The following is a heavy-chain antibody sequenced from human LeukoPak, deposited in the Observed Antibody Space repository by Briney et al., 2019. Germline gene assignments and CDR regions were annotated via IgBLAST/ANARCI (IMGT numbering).Heavy chain of an antibody. Sequence: GGSLRLSCAASGFTFSSYAMSWVRQAPGKGLEWVSAISGSGGSTYYADSVKGRFTISRDNSKNTLYLQMNSLRAEDTAVYYCAKPTSQRRIAVAVKDFDYWGQGTLVSVSS. D-gene: IGHD6-19*01. J-gene: IGHJ4*02. CDR2: ISGSGGST. V-gene: IGHV3-23*01. CDR3: AKPTSQRRIAVAVKDFDY. CDR1: GFTFSSYA.